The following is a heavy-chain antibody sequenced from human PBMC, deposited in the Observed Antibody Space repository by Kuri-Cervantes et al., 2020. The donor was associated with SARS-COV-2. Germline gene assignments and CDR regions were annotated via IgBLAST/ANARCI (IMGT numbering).Heavy chain of an antibody. J-gene: IGHJ4*02. CDR3: ARDSYYDFWSGYYSY. V-gene: IGHV4-61*01. Sequence: GSLRLSCTVSGGSVSSGSYYWSWIRQPPGKGLEWIGYIYYSGSTNYNPSLKSRVTISVDTSKNQFSLKLSSVTAADTAVYYCARDSYYDFWSGYYSYWGQGTLVTVSS. D-gene: IGHD3-3*01. CDR2: IYYSGST. CDR1: GGSVSSGSYY.